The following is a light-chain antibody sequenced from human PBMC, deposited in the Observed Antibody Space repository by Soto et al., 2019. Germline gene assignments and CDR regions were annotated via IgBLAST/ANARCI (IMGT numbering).Light chain of an antibody. J-gene: IGKJ4*01. CDR1: QSVSNNY. CDR2: GAS. CDR3: QQYGSSPPVT. V-gene: IGKV3-20*01. Sequence: DIVLTQSPGTLSLSPGERATLSCRASQSVSNNYLAWYQQNPGQAPRLLIYGASSRATGIPDRFSGSGSGTDFTLTISRLEPEDFAVYYCQQYGSSPPVTFGGGTKVDIK.